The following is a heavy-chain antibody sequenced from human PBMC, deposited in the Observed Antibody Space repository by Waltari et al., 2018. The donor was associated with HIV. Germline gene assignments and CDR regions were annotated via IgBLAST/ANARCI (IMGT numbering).Heavy chain of an antibody. D-gene: IGHD3-10*01. J-gene: IGHJ6*02. CDR3: ARREATVVRGVYYYGMDV. CDR1: GLTFRSYS. Sequence: EVQLVESGGGLVQPGGSLTLSCAASGLTFRSYSRHCVRHAPGKGRVWVSRIHSDGSSTSYADFVKGRFTISRDNAKNTLYLQMNSLRAEDTAVYYCARREATVVRGVYYYGMDVWGQGTTVTVSS. V-gene: IGHV3-74*01. CDR2: IHSDGSST.